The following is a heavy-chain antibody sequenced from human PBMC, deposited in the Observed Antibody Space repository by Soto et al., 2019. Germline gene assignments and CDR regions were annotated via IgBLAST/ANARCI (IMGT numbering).Heavy chain of an antibody. CDR1: GGSISSYY. J-gene: IGHJ5*02. V-gene: IGHV4-59*01. D-gene: IGHD2-2*01. CDR2: IYSSGTT. CDR3: ARSYTTTWISWGP. Sequence: SETLSLTCTVSGGSISSYYWSWIRQPPGKGLEWIGYIYSSGTTNYNPSLKSRVSISVDTSKNQVSLKLSSVTVADTAVYYCARSYTTTWISWGPWGQGTLVTVSS.